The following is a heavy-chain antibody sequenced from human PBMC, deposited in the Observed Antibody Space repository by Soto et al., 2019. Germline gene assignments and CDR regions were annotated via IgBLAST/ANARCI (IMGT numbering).Heavy chain of an antibody. V-gene: IGHV4-39*01. CDR3: ARHAYSSSWYEVWFDP. CDR2: IYYSGST. D-gene: IGHD6-13*01. CDR1: GGSISSSSYY. J-gene: IGHJ5*02. Sequence: PSETLSLTCTVSGGSISSSSYYWGWIRQPPGKGLEWIGSIYYSGSTYYNPSLKSRVTISVDTSKNQFSLKLSSVTAADTAVYYCARHAYSSSWYEVWFDPWGQGTLVTVSS.